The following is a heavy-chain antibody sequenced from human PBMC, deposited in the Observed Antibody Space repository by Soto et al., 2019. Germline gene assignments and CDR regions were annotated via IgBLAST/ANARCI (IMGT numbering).Heavy chain of an antibody. D-gene: IGHD5-18*01. V-gene: IGHV3-7*03. J-gene: IGHJ5*02. CDR2: INKNGNDT. CDR3: AKSDTALSYGFDP. Sequence: GGSLRLSCAASGFTFSSYWMSWFRQAPGKGLEWVATINKNGNDTYYVDSVKGRFTISRDNSMNTLYLQMNSLRAEDTAVYYCAKSDTALSYGFDPWGQRTVVTVSS. CDR1: GFTFSSYW.